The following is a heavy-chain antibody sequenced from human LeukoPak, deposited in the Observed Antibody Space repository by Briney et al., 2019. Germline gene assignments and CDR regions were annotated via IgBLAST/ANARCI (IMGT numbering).Heavy chain of an antibody. D-gene: IGHD2-2*01. Sequence: GGSLRLSCAASGFTFSSYAMSWVRQAPGKGLEWVSAISGSGGSTYYADSVKGRFTISRDNSKNTLYLQMNSLRAEDTAVYYCAKPDTTVVVPAAKGAFDIWGQGTMVTVSS. J-gene: IGHJ3*02. V-gene: IGHV3-23*01. CDR2: ISGSGGST. CDR1: GFTFSSYA. CDR3: AKPDTTVVVPAAKGAFDI.